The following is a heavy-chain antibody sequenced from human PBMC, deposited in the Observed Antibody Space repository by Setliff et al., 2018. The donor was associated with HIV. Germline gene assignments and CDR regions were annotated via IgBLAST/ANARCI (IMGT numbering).Heavy chain of an antibody. Sequence: PGGSLRLSCAASGFTFSDYGMNWVRQAPGKGLEWVSYIRSSSRTIYYADSVKGRFVISREKSKSTLYLQMNSLRAEDTAVYYCAKKTAAYTSGSWLHYWGQGTLVTVSS. J-gene: IGHJ4*02. D-gene: IGHD3-10*01. CDR3: AKKTAAYTSGSWLHY. CDR2: IRSSSRTI. CDR1: GFTFSDYG. V-gene: IGHV3-48*01.